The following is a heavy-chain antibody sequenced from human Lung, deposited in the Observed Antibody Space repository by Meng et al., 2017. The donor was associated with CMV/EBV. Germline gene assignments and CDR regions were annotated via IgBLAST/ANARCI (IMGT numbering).Heavy chain of an antibody. J-gene: IGHJ6*02. D-gene: IGHD2-2*01. CDR3: ARDLGYCSSTSCYYYYGMDV. Sequence: SXTLSLXCTVSGGSISSYYWSWIRQPPGKGLEWIGYIYYSGSTNYNPSLKSRVTISVDTSKNQFSLKLRSVTAADTAVYYCARDLGYCSSTSCYYYYGMDVXGQGXTVTVSS. CDR2: IYYSGST. V-gene: IGHV4-59*01. CDR1: GGSISSYY.